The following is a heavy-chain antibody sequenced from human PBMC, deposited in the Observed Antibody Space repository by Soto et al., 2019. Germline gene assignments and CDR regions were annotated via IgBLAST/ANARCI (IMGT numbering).Heavy chain of an antibody. V-gene: IGHV4-61*08. Sequence: SETLSLTCAVSGGSISSGDYYWSWIRQPPGKGLEWIGYIYYSGSTNYNTSLKSRVTISVDTSKNHFSLKLSSVTAADTAVYYCARKYYYDSSGSQNNWFDPWGQGTLVTVSS. D-gene: IGHD3-22*01. CDR3: ARKYYYDSSGSQNNWFDP. J-gene: IGHJ5*02. CDR1: GGSISSGDYY. CDR2: IYYSGST.